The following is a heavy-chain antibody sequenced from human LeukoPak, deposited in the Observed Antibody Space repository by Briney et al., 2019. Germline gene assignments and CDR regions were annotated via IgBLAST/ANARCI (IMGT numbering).Heavy chain of an antibody. CDR1: GDPITRNY. CDR3: ARESSTSQSNLFDY. J-gene: IGHJ4*02. Sequence: SSETLSLTCTVSGDPITRNYWSWIRQPPGKGLEWIGYLRYTGSMKHNSSLKGRITLSLDTSKNQFSLILSSVTAADTAMYYCARESSTSQSNLFDYWGQGTLVTVSS. CDR2: LRYTGSM. D-gene: IGHD6-6*01. V-gene: IGHV4-59*01.